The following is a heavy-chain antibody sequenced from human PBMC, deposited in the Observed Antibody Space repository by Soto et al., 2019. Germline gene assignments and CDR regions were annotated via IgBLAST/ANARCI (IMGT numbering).Heavy chain of an antibody. D-gene: IGHD1-1*01. CDR1: GGSISSSSYY. CDR3: ARFNWNDVSIDY. Sequence: QLQLQESGPGLVKPSETLSLTCTVSGGSISSSSYYWGWIRQPPGKGLEWIGSIYYSGSTYYNPSLKSRVTISVDTSKNQFSLKLSSVTAADTAVYYCARFNWNDVSIDYWGQGTLVTVSS. V-gene: IGHV4-39*01. CDR2: IYYSGST. J-gene: IGHJ4*02.